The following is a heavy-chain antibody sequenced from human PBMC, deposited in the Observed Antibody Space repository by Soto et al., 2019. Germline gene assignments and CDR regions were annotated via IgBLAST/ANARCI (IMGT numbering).Heavy chain of an antibody. D-gene: IGHD6-19*01. Sequence: EVQLVESGGGLVQPGGSLRLSCAASGFPFSIYSMNWVRQAPGKGLEWSSYITSDTNTIKYADSVKGRFTISRDNAKNLVYLQMSSLSDEDTAVYFCARSVEGHFDYWGQGAVVTVSS. CDR1: GFPFSIYS. CDR3: ARSVEGHFDY. J-gene: IGHJ4*02. V-gene: IGHV3-48*02. CDR2: ITSDTNTI.